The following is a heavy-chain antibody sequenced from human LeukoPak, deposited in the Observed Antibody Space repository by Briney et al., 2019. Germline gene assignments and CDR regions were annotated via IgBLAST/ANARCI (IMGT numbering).Heavy chain of an antibody. D-gene: IGHD6-13*01. CDR1: GGSISSYY. Sequence: SETLSLTCTVSGGSISSYYWSWIRQPPGKGLKWIGYIYYSWSTNYNPSLNNRVTISVDTPKTQFSLKLISVTAADTAVYYCASHPRWDIAAAGISPVFDYWGQGTLVTVSS. CDR3: ASHPRWDIAAAGISPVFDY. CDR2: IYYSWST. V-gene: IGHV4-59*01. J-gene: IGHJ4*02.